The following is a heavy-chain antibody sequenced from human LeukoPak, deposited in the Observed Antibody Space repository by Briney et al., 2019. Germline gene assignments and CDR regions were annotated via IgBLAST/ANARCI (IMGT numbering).Heavy chain of an antibody. CDR1: GYTFTGYY. J-gene: IGHJ3*02. CDR3: ATEGVPAAIREKGAFDI. D-gene: IGHD2-2*02. Sequence: ASVKVSCKASGYTFTGYYMHWLRQAPGQGLEWMGWINPNSGGTNYAQKFQGRVTMTRDTSISTAYMELSRLRSDDTAVYYCATEGVPAAIREKGAFDIWGQGSMVTVSS. CDR2: INPNSGGT. V-gene: IGHV1-2*02.